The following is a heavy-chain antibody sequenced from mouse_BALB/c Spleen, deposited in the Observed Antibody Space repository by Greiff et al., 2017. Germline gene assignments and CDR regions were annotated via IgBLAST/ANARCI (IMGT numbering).Heavy chain of an antibody. CDR2: ISYSGST. D-gene: IGHD1-1*01. CDR3: ARHITTVVAHWYFDV. V-gene: IGHV3-2*02. Sequence: EVQLQQSGPGLVKPSQSLSLTCTVTGYSITSDYAWNWIRQFPVNKLEWMGYISYSGSTSYNPSLKSRISITRDTSKNQFFLQLNSVTTEDTATYYCARHITTVVAHWYFDVWGAGTTVTVSS. CDR1: GYSITSDYA. J-gene: IGHJ1*01.